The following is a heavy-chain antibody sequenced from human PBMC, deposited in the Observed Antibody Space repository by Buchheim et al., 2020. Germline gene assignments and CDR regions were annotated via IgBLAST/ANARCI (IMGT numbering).Heavy chain of an antibody. Sequence: QVQLVESGGGVVQPGRSLRLSCAASGFTFSSYGMHWVRQAPGKGLEWVAVISYDGSNKYYADSVKGRFTISRDNSKNTLYLKMNSLRAEDTAVYYCAKDLGDGYNYLPYYYGMDVWGQGTT. D-gene: IGHD5-24*01. CDR3: AKDLGDGYNYLPYYYGMDV. V-gene: IGHV3-30*18. CDR1: GFTFSSYG. CDR2: ISYDGSNK. J-gene: IGHJ6*02.